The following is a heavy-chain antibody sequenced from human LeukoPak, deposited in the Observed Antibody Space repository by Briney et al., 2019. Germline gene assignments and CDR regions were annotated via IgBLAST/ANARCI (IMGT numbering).Heavy chain of an antibody. CDR2: IYYSGST. V-gene: IGHV4-59*01. CDR3: ARRKYYFDY. CDR1: GGSISSYY. Sequence: SETLSLTCTVSGGSISSYYWSWIRQPPGKGLEWIGYIYYSGSTNYNPSLKSRVTISVDTSKNQFSLKLSSVTAADTAVYYCARRKYYFDYWGQGTLVTVSS. J-gene: IGHJ4*02. D-gene: IGHD1-14*01.